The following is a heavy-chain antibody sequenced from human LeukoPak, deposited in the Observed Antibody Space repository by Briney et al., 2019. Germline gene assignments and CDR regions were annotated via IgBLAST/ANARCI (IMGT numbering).Heavy chain of an antibody. CDR1: GFPFSPFA. Sequence: GGSLRLSCAASGFPFSPFAMSWVRQAPGKGLEWVSDISGSGGSTYYADSVKGRFTISRDNSKNTLYLQMNSLRAEDTAVYYCAKDVDYGGNSVLFDYWGQGTLVTVSS. V-gene: IGHV3-23*01. CDR2: ISGSGGST. D-gene: IGHD4-23*01. J-gene: IGHJ4*02. CDR3: AKDVDYGGNSVLFDY.